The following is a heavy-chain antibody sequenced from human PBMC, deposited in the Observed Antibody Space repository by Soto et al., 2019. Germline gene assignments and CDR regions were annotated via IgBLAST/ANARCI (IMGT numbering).Heavy chain of an antibody. CDR3: TRGGAAAQTSDY. V-gene: IGHV3-30*03. CDR2: MSYDGSNK. Sequence: GGSLRLSCAASGFTFSNYGMHWVRQAPGKGLEWVAVMSYDGSNKYYADSVKGRFTISRDNSKNTLYLQMNSLRAEDTAVYYCTRGGAAAQTSDYWGQGTLVTVSS. D-gene: IGHD2-2*01. J-gene: IGHJ4*02. CDR1: GFTFSNYG.